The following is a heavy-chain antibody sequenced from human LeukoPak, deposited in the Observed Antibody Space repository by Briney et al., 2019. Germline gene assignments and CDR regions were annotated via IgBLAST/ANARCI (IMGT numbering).Heavy chain of an antibody. Sequence: PGRSLRLSCAASGFTFDDYAMHWVRQAPGKGLEWVSGISWNSGSIGYADSVKGRFTISRDNAKNSLYLQMNSLRAEDTAVYYCARDSLDYGDPNGYFQHWGQGTLVTVSS. CDR2: ISWNSGSI. D-gene: IGHD4-17*01. V-gene: IGHV3-9*01. J-gene: IGHJ1*01. CDR3: ARDSLDYGDPNGYFQH. CDR1: GFTFDDYA.